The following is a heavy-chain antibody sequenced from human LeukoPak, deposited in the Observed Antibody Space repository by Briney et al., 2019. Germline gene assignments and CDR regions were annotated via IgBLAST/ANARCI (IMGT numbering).Heavy chain of an antibody. J-gene: IGHJ4*02. D-gene: IGHD2-21*01. Sequence: GGSLRLSCAASGLTFSNYAMSWVRQAPGKGLEWVSAISGSGDSTYYANSVKGRFTISRDNSKNTLYLQMKSLRAEDTAIYYCAKFALRFFDYWGQGTLVTVSS. CDR2: ISGSGDST. V-gene: IGHV3-23*01. CDR1: GLTFSNYA. CDR3: AKFALRFFDY.